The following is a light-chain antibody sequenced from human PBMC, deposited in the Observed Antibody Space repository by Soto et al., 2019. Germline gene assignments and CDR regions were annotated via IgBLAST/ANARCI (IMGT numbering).Light chain of an antibody. J-gene: IGKJ4*01. CDR2: KVS. Sequence: DVVLTQSPLTLPVTLGQPASISCRSSQSLVHIGGYTFLNWFQQRPGQSPRRLIYKVSNRDSGDRERLSGRGSGTDFTLKISRVEAEDLGLYYCMQGTGWPTFCEGTKVDIK. V-gene: IGKV2-30*02. CDR3: MQGTGWPT. CDR1: QSLVHIGGYTF.